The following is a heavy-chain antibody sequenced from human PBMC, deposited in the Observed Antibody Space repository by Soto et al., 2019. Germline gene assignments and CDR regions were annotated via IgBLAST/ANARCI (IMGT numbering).Heavy chain of an antibody. CDR3: ARGLYGAYGQDF. CDR1: GFTFSSYW. CDR2: IKGDEITT. Sequence: GSLRLSCAASGFTFSSYWIHWVRQAPGKGLVWVSRIKGDEITTNYADSVKGRFTISRDNAKNTVFLQMHSLRAEDTALYYCARGLYGAYGQDFWGQGILVTVSS. J-gene: IGHJ4*02. D-gene: IGHD4-17*01. V-gene: IGHV3-74*01.